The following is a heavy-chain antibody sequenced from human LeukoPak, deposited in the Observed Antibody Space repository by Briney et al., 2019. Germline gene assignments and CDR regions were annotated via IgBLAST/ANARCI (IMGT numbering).Heavy chain of an antibody. Sequence: SETLSLTCAVYGGSFSGYYWSWIRQPPGKGLEWIGEINHSGSTNYNPSLKSRVTISVDTSKNQFSLKLSSVTAADTAVYYCARDSVGGFDYWGQGTLVTVSS. CDR3: ARDSVGGFDY. CDR1: GGSFSGYY. CDR2: INHSGST. J-gene: IGHJ4*02. D-gene: IGHD3-16*01. V-gene: IGHV4-34*01.